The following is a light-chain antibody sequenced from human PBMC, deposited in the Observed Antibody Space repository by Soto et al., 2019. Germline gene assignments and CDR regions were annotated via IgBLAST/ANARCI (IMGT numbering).Light chain of an antibody. CDR3: QHYTSYAGA. CDR1: QTISSW. J-gene: IGKJ1*01. CDR2: MAF. V-gene: IGKV1-5*03. Sequence: DIQMTPTPSTLSGYVGDRDTMTCRTSQTISSWVAWYQQKPVKGPKLLVYMAFTLNFWVRSGFSGRESKTEFTLTLSRLQPDDFATYYCQHYTSYAGAFAHVTKVDIK.